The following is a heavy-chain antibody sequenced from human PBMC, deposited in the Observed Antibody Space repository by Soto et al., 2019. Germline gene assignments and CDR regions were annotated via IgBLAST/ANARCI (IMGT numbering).Heavy chain of an antibody. CDR1: GGTFSSYA. J-gene: IGHJ6*02. CDR2: IIPIFGTA. CDR3: ARVPHEVVAAHYYYGMDV. D-gene: IGHD6-6*01. V-gene: IGHV1-69*01. Sequence: QVQLVQSGAEVKKPGSSVKVSCKASGGTFSSYAISWVRQAPGQGLEWMGGIIPIFGTANYAQKFQGRVTITADESTSTAYMELSSLRSEDTAVYYCARVPHEVVAAHYYYGMDVWGQGTTVTVSS.